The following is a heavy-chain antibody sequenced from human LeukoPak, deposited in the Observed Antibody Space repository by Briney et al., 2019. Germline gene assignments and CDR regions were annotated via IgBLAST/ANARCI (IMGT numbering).Heavy chain of an antibody. CDR2: ISWNSGSI. Sequence: PAGGSLRLSCAASGFTFDDYAMYWVRQAPGKGLEWVSGISWNSGSIGYADSVKGRFTISRDNAKNSLYLQMNSLRAEDTALYYCAKEQAYYYDSSGPKGPIDYWGQGTLVTVSS. CDR1: GFTFDDYA. V-gene: IGHV3-9*01. J-gene: IGHJ4*02. D-gene: IGHD3-22*01. CDR3: AKEQAYYYDSSGPKGPIDY.